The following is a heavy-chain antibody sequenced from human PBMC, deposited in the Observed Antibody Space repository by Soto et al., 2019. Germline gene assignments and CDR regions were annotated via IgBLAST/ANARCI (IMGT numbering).Heavy chain of an antibody. D-gene: IGHD3-16*02. CDR1: GGTFSSYT. CDR2: IIPILGIA. V-gene: IGHV1-69*04. Sequence: SVKVSCKASGGTFSSYTISWVRQAPGQGLEWMGRIIPILGIANYAQKFQGRVTITADKSTSTAYMELSSLRSEDTAVYHCARDPYDYIWGSYRHDAFDIWGQGTMVTVSS. CDR3: ARDPYDYIWGSYRHDAFDI. J-gene: IGHJ3*02.